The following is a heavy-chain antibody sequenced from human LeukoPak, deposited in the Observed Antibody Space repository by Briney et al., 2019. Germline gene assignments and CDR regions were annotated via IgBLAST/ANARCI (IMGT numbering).Heavy chain of an antibody. D-gene: IGHD3-22*01. J-gene: IGHJ6*03. V-gene: IGHV3-30*04. CDR3: VKGSKSVLITRDHYMDV. CDR2: ISYDGSNK. Sequence: GGSLRLACAASGFTFSSYAMHWVRQAPGKGLEWVAVISYDGSNKYYADSVKGRFTISRDNSKNTLYLQMNSLRAEDTAVYYCVKGSKSVLITRDHYMDVWGKGTTVTISS. CDR1: GFTFSSYA.